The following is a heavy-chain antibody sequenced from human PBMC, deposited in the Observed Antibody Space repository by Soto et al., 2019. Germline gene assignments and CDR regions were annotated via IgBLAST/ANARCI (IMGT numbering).Heavy chain of an antibody. V-gene: IGHV3-66*01. J-gene: IGHJ6*04. CDR1: GFDASVNF. CDR3: VRENYYYGMDV. CDR2: INNAGTT. Sequence: DVQLVESGGTLVQPGGSLKLSCAASGFDASVNFMTWVRQAPGKGLEWVSSINNAGTTFYADSVKGRFTISRDDSKNTLFLQMNSLRVEDTAMYYCVRENYYYGMDVWCKGTAVTVSS.